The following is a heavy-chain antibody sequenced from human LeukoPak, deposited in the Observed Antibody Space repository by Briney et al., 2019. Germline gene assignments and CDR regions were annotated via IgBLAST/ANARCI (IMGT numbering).Heavy chain of an antibody. CDR3: ARLYGAASYNFDY. CDR1: GFTFSSYW. CDR2: IKQDGSEK. Sequence: PGGSLRLSCAASGFTFSSYWMSWVRQAPGKGLEWVANIKQDGSEKYYVDSVKGRFTISRDNAENSLYLQIDSLRAEDTAVYYCARLYGAASYNFDYWGQGTLVTVST. D-gene: IGHD3-10*01. J-gene: IGHJ4*02. V-gene: IGHV3-7*01.